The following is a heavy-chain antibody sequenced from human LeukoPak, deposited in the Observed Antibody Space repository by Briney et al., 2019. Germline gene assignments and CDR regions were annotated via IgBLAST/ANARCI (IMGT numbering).Heavy chain of an antibody. V-gene: IGHV3-23*01. D-gene: IGHD2-21*01. CDR1: RFIFSSYA. Sequence: GGSLRLSCAASRFIFSSYAMSWVRQAPGKGLEWASVISGSGGSTYYADSVKGRFTISRDNSKNTLYLQMNSLRAEDTAVYYCAKDSYCGGDCPAMDVWGKGTTVTVSS. CDR2: ISGSGGST. CDR3: AKDSYCGGDCPAMDV. J-gene: IGHJ6*03.